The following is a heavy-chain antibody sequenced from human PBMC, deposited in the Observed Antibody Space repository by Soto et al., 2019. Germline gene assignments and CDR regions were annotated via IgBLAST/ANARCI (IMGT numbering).Heavy chain of an antibody. CDR2: ITPALHLT. Sequence: QVQLQQSGAEVKRPGSSVKVSCKASGVSFNSYGFAWVRQAPGQGLEWLGKITPALHLTNYAQSFQGRVTITADTSTNTLYLELTSLTSKDTAVYYCAWMKMARLDHWGQGTLVTVSS. CDR3: AWMKMARLDH. D-gene: IGHD2-2*03. CDR1: GVSFNSYG. J-gene: IGHJ4*02. V-gene: IGHV1-69*09.